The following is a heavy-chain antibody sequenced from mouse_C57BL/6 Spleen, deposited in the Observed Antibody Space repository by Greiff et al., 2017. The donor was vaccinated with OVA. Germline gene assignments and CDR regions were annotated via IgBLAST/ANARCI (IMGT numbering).Heavy chain of an antibody. CDR2: IYPSDSET. D-gene: IGHD1-1*01. V-gene: IGHV1-61*01. CDR1: GYTFTSYW. Sequence: QVQLQQPGAELVRPGSSVKLSCKASGYTFTSYWMDWVKQRPGQGLEWIGNIYPSDSETHYNQKFKDKATLTVDKSSSTAYMQLSSLTSEDSAVYYCARGGYYYGSSYVDYWGQGTTLTVSS. CDR3: ARGGYYYGSSYVDY. J-gene: IGHJ2*01.